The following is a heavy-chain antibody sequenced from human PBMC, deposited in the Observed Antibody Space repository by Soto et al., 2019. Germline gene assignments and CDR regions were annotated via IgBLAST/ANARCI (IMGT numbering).Heavy chain of an antibody. CDR2: IIPIFGTA. Sequence: QVQLVQSGAEVRKPGSSVKVSCKASGGTFSRHAISWVRQAPGQGLEWMGGIIPIFGTANHAQKFQGRVTMTTDTSTSTAYMELRSLRSDDTAVYYCARDRLGATGDYWGQGTLVTVSS. J-gene: IGHJ4*02. V-gene: IGHV1-69*06. CDR1: GGTFSRHA. D-gene: IGHD1-26*01. CDR3: ARDRLGATGDY.